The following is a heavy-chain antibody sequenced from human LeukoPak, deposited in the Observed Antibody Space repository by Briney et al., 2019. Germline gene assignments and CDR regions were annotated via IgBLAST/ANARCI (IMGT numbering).Heavy chain of an antibody. CDR3: ARDGGYCSSGTVCYSRAEYYYYGMDV. CDR2: INPNSGGT. V-gene: IGHV1-2*06. Sequence: ASVKVSCKGSGYIFPDYYIYWVRQAPGQGLEWTGRINPNSGGTNYAQKFQGRVTMTRDTSINTVYMELSRLRSDDTAVYYCARDGGYCSSGTVCYSRAEYYYYGMDVWGQGTTVTVSS. J-gene: IGHJ6*02. CDR1: GYIFPDYY. D-gene: IGHD2-2*01.